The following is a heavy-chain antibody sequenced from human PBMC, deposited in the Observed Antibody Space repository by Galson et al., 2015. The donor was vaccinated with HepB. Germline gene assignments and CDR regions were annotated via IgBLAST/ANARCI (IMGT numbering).Heavy chain of an antibody. D-gene: IGHD5-24*01. Sequence: SLRLSCAASGFRFSRFAMSWVRQAPGKGPKWVSGVRDNGGTFYADSVKGRFTISRDNSKNTVYLQMNSLRAEDTAIYYCAKEMAEVGKPFFDYWGQGTLVIVSS. CDR2: VRDNGGT. V-gene: IGHV3-23*01. CDR3: AKEMAEVGKPFFDY. J-gene: IGHJ4*02. CDR1: GFRFSRFA.